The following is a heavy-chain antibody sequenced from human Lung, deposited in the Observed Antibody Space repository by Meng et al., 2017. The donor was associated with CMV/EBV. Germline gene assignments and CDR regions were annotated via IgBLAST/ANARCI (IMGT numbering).Heavy chain of an antibody. V-gene: IGHV4-31*03. CDR2: IYYSGST. D-gene: IGHD6-6*01. CDR1: GGSISSGGYY. Sequence: SETXSLXXTVSGGSISSGGYYWSWIRQHPGKGLEWIGYIYYSGSTYYNPSLKSRVTISVDTSKNQFSLKLSSVTAADTAVYYCARGGRGIAARGWFDPWGQGTLVXVSS. J-gene: IGHJ5*02. CDR3: ARGGRGIAARGWFDP.